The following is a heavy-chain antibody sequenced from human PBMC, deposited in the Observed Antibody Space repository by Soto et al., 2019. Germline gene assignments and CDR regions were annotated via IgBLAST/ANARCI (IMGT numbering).Heavy chain of an antibody. CDR3: ARECVDTVTSITIPFDY. J-gene: IGHJ4*02. V-gene: IGHV3-21*01. CDR2: ISSSASYM. Sequence: LRLSCATSGFTFSRCDMNWVRQAPGKGLEWVSFISSSASYMYYADSVKGRFTISRDNSKKSLYLQMNSLRADDTAVYYCARECVDTVTSITIPFDYWGKGALVTVSS. CDR1: GFTFSRCD. D-gene: IGHD5-12*01.